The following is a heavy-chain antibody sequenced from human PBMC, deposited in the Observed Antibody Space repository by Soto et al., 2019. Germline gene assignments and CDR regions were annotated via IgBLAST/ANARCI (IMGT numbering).Heavy chain of an antibody. CDR3: ARGDYYDSSGPFSDAFDI. CDR1: GFTFSSYS. CDR2: ISSSSSTI. J-gene: IGHJ3*02. Sequence: GSLRLSCAASGFTFSSYSMNWVRQAPGKGLEWVSYISSSSSTIYYADSVKGRFAISRDNAKNSLFLEMNNLRAEDTAVYYCARGDYYDSSGPFSDAFDIWGQGTMVTVSS. V-gene: IGHV3-48*04. D-gene: IGHD3-22*01.